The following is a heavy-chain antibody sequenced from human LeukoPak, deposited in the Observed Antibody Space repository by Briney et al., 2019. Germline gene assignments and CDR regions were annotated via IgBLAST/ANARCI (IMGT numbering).Heavy chain of an antibody. Sequence: GGSLRLSCAASGFTFSSYGMHWVRQAPGKGLEWVAFIWDDGSDKYYADSVKGRFTISRDNSKNTLYLQMNSLRAEDTAVYYCAKDLRFLEWLLYENVRLSFDYWGQGTLVTVSS. CDR1: GFTFSSYG. V-gene: IGHV3-30*02. J-gene: IGHJ4*02. CDR3: AKDLRFLEWLLYENVRLSFDY. D-gene: IGHD3-3*01. CDR2: IWDDGSDK.